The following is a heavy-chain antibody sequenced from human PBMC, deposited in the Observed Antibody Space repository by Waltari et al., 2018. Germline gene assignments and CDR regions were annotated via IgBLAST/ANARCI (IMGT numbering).Heavy chain of an antibody. Sequence: EVRLVESGGGLVQPGGSLRLSCSTSGFPFSNYWMSWVRQAPGKGLEWVANINQDGSGRYHVDSVKGRFTISRDNAMNSLHLQMNSLRAEDTAVYYCARGDSDFREGASWGQGTLVTVSS. D-gene: IGHD3-10*01. V-gene: IGHV3-7*01. CDR2: INQDGSGR. CDR3: ARGDSDFREGAS. J-gene: IGHJ5*02. CDR1: GFPFSNYW.